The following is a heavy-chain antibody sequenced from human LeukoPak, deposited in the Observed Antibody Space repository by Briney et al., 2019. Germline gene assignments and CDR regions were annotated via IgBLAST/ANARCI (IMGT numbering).Heavy chain of an antibody. CDR3: ARNPIPDYYDSSGYDTNWFDP. J-gene: IGHJ5*02. CDR1: GFTFSSYS. V-gene: IGHV3-21*01. CDR2: ISSSSSYM. D-gene: IGHD3-22*01. Sequence: GGSLRLSCAASGFTFSSYSMNWVRQAPGKGLEWVSSISSSSSYMYYADSVKGRFTISRDNAKNSLYLQMNSLRAEDTAVYYCARNPIPDYYDSSGYDTNWFDPWGQGTLVTVSS.